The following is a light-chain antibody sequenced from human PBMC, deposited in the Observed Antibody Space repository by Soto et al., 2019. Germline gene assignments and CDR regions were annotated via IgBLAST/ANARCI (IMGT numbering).Light chain of an antibody. V-gene: IGLV2-14*01. CDR2: DVS. CDR1: SSDVGAYNY. CDR3: CSYTSISTYV. Sequence: QSALTQPASVSGSPGQSITISCTGTSSDVGAYNYVSWYQQHPGKAPKFMIFDVSNRPSGVSNRFSGSKSGNTASLTISGRQAEDEADYYCCSYTSISTYVFGTGTKLTVL. J-gene: IGLJ1*01.